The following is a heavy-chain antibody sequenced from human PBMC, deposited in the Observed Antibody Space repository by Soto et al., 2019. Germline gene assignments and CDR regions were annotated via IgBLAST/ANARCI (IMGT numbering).Heavy chain of an antibody. D-gene: IGHD3-22*01. V-gene: IGHV6-1*01. CDR3: ARYPYYYDSSGYGSFYYYGMDV. CDR2: TYYRSKWYN. Sequence: SQTLSLTCAISGDSVSSNSAAWNWIRQSPSRGLEWLGRTYYRSKWYNDYAVSVKSRITINPDTSKNQFSLQLNSVTPEDTAVYYCARYPYYYDSSGYGSFYYYGMDVWGQGTTVTVS. CDR1: GDSVSSNSAA. J-gene: IGHJ6*02.